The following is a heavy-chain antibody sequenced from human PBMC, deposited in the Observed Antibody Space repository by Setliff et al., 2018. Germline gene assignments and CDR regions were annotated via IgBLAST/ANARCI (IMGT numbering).Heavy chain of an antibody. CDR3: ARDRGSNNSPEDFDY. J-gene: IGHJ4*02. CDR1: RGSINSHC. Sequence: LSLTCTVSRGSINSHCWSWIRQPAGKGLEWIGRIFGSGSTNYNPSLKSRVTMSIDTSKNQFFLKVRSVTAADTAVYYCARDRGSNNSPEDFDYWGLGTLVTRLL. CDR2: IFGSGST. D-gene: IGHD1-1*01. V-gene: IGHV4-4*07.